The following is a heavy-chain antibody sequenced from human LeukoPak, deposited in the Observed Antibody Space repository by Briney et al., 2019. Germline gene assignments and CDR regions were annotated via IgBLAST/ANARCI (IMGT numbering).Heavy chain of an antibody. Sequence: KPSETLSLTCTVSGGSLNGYYWCWIRQPPGKGLECIGYIHSSEGTAHNASLKSRLTISLDTSKNQFSLTLSSVTAADTAVYYCARHVYGEGMVVWGKGTTVTVSS. CDR2: IHSSEGT. CDR1: GGSLNGYY. J-gene: IGHJ6*04. CDR3: ARHVYGEGMVV. V-gene: IGHV4-59*08. D-gene: IGHD4-17*01.